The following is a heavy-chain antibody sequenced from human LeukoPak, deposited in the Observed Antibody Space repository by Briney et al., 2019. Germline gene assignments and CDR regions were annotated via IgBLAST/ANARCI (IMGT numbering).Heavy chain of an antibody. CDR2: IYPRDSDT. J-gene: IGHJ4*02. CDR3: ARSGSDLFGFDY. CDR1: GYSFTANW. V-gene: IGHV5-51*01. D-gene: IGHD1-26*01. Sequence: GESLRISCKGSGYSFTANWIGWVRQMPGKGLEWMGIIYPRDSDTRDSPSFQGQVTISADKSISTAYLQWSSLKASDTAIYYCARSGSDLFGFDYWGQGTLVTVSS.